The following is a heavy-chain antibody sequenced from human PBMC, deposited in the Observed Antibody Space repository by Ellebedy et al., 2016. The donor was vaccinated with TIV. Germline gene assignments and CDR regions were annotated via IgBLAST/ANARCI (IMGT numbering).Heavy chain of an antibody. CDR2: ISWNSGSI. V-gene: IGHV3-9*01. J-gene: IGHJ4*02. CDR1: GFIFDDYA. D-gene: IGHD6-13*01. CDR3: AKATGSSNWYYFDY. Sequence: GGSLRLSCAASGFIFDDYAMHWVRQAPGKGLEWVSGISWNSGSIGYADSVKGRFTLSRDNAKNSLYLQMNSLRGEDTALYYCAKATGSSNWYYFDYWGQGTLVTVSS.